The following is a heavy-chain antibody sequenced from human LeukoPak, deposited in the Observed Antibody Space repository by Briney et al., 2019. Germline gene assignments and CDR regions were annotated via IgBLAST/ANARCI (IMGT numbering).Heavy chain of an antibody. Sequence: GGSLRLSCAASGFTFSSYAMSWVRQAPGKGLEWVSTISGSGSGGSTYYADSVKGRFTISRDNSKDALFLQMNSLRAEDTAVYYCAKLLAVTNSYYFNYWGQGTLVTVSS. CDR2: ISGSGSGGST. D-gene: IGHD6-19*01. CDR3: AKLLAVTNSYYFNY. J-gene: IGHJ4*02. CDR1: GFTFSSYA. V-gene: IGHV3-23*01.